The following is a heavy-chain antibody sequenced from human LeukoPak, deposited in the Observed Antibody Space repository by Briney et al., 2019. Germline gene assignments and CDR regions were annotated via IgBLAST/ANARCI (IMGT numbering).Heavy chain of an antibody. Sequence: GGSLRLSCAASGFTFSTYAMSWLRQAPGKGLDWVSAISGSGDTTFYADSVKGRFTISRDNSRNSLYLQMNSLRAEDTAVYYCARDISISGAEYFQHWGQGTLVTVSS. J-gene: IGHJ1*01. CDR1: GFTFSTYA. D-gene: IGHD5-12*01. CDR2: ISGSGDTT. V-gene: IGHV3-23*01. CDR3: ARDISISGAEYFQH.